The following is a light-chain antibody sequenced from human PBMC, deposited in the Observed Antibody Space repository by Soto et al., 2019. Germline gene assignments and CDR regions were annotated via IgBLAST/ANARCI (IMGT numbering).Light chain of an antibody. V-gene: IGKV1-5*03. J-gene: IGKJ5*01. Sequence: DIPMTQSPSTLSASVGDRVTITCRASQSISNWLAWYQQKPGKAPKLLIYKASSLESGVPSRFSGSGSGTEFTLTISSLQPDDFATYYCQQYDSYPITFGQGTRLEI. CDR2: KAS. CDR3: QQYDSYPIT. CDR1: QSISNW.